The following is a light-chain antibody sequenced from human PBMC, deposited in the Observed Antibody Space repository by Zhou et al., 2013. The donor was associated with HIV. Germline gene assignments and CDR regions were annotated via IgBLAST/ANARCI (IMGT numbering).Light chain of an antibody. CDR1: QSISSW. CDR3: LQHNSLPQT. J-gene: IGKJ1*01. Sequence: DIQMTQSPSTLSASVGDRVTITCRASQSISSWLAWYQQKPGKAPKLLIYKASSLESGVPSRFSGSGSGTEFTLTISSLQPEDVATYFCLQHNSLPQTFGQGTKVEIK. CDR2: KAS. V-gene: IGKV1-5*03.